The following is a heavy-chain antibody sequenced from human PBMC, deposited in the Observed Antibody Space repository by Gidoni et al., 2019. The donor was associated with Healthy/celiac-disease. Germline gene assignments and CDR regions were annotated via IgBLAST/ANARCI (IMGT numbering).Heavy chain of an antibody. Sequence: QVQLQQWGAGLLKPSETLSLTCAVYGGSFSGYYWSWIRQPPGKGLEWIGEINHSGSTNYNPSLKSRVTISVDTSKNQFSLKLSSVTAADTAVYYCARLPEVTEWIGYYYYMDVWGKGTTVTVSS. CDR3: ARLPEVTEWIGYYYYMDV. V-gene: IGHV4-34*01. J-gene: IGHJ6*03. D-gene: IGHD3-3*01. CDR2: INHSGST. CDR1: GGSFSGYY.